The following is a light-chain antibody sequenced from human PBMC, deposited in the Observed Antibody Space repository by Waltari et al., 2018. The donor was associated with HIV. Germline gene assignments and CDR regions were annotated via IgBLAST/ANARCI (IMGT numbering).Light chain of an antibody. V-gene: IGKV3-20*01. J-gene: IGKJ1*01. CDR3: QQYGSSPLT. Sequence: EIVLTQSPGTLSLSPGERATLSCRASQSVTSSYLAWYQQKPGQAPRLLIYGASSRATGIPDRFSGSGSGTDFTLTIRTVEPEDFAVYYCQQYGSSPLTFGQGTKVEIK. CDR1: QSVTSSY. CDR2: GAS.